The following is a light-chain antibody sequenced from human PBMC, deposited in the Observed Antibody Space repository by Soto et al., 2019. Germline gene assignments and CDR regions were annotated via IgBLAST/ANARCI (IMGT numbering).Light chain of an antibody. Sequence: DIQVTQSPSSVSASVVDRVTITCRTSQDVSSWLAWYQQKPGKAPELLIYSASTLQTGVPSRFSGSASGTDFTLTISSLQPEDFATYYCQPANSFPLTFVGGTKVEIK. CDR2: SAS. CDR1: QDVSSW. V-gene: IGKV1-12*01. CDR3: QPANSFPLT. J-gene: IGKJ4*01.